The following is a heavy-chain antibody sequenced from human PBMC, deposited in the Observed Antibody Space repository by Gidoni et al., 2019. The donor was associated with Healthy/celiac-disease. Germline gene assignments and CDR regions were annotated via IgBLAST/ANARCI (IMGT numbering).Heavy chain of an antibody. V-gene: IGHV3-21*01. CDR2: ISSSISYI. CDR3: ARQGGDSSSWYYFDY. D-gene: IGHD6-13*01. J-gene: IGHJ4*02. CDR1: GFTFSSYS. Sequence: EVQPVASGGGLVKPGGSLRLSCAASGFTFSSYSMNWVRQAPGKGLEWVSSISSSISYIYYADSVKGRFTISRDNAKNSLYLQMNSLGAEDTAVYYCARQGGDSSSWYYFDYWGQGTLVTVSS.